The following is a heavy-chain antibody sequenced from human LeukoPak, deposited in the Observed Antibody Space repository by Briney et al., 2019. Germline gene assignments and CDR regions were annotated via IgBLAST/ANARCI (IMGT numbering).Heavy chain of an antibody. CDR2: ISYDGSNK. J-gene: IGHJ4*02. CDR3: AKDWVGAEAY. CDR1: GFTFSSYG. D-gene: IGHD1-26*01. Sequence: GGSLRLSCVTSGFTFSSYGMHWVRQAPGKGLEWVAVISYDGSNKNYVDSVKGRFTISRDNSKNTLYLQMDSLKVEDTAVYYCAKDWVGAEAYWGQGALVTVSS. V-gene: IGHV3-30*18.